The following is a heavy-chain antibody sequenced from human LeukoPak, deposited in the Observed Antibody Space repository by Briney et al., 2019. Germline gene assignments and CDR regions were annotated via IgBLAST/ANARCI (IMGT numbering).Heavy chain of an antibody. CDR1: GFIFSSFG. D-gene: IGHD2-8*01. CDR2: VRFDGGEK. J-gene: IGHJ4*02. Sequence: GGSLSLSCAASGFIFSSFGIHWVRQTPGKGLEWVALVRFDGGEKYYADSVKGRFTVSKDNSKNTLYLQINSLRPEDTAVYYCAEGGARDVWYFAYWGLGVLVTVSS. V-gene: IGHV3-30*02. CDR3: AEGGARDVWYFAY.